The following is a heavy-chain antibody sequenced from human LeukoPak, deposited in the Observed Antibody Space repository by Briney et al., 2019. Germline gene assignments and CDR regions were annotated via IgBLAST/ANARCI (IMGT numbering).Heavy chain of an antibody. J-gene: IGHJ4*02. CDR3: ARDKPLWDILTGFDY. V-gene: IGHV3-23*01. Sequence: GGSLRLSCAASGFTFSSYAMSWVRQAPGKGLEWVSAISGSGGSTYYADSVKGRFTISRDNAKNSLYLQMNSLRAEDTAVYYCARDKPLWDILTGFDYWGQGTLVTVSS. CDR2: ISGSGGST. CDR1: GFTFSSYA. D-gene: IGHD3-9*01.